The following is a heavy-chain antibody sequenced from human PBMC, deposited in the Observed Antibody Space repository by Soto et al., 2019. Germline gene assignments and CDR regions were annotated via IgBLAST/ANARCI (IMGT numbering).Heavy chain of an antibody. J-gene: IGHJ4*02. D-gene: IGHD3-16*02. CDR2: IYWDDDK. CDR1: GFALSTRGVG. CDR3: AHSRLRLGELSLLDY. V-gene: IGHV2-5*02. Sequence: QITLKESGPTLVKPTQTLTLTCTLSGFALSTRGVGVGWIRQPPGKALEWLALIYWDDDKRFRTSLTSRLTPTKDTSIHQVVLRISNLDPVDTASYYRAHSRLRLGELSLLDYLGQGTPVTVSS.